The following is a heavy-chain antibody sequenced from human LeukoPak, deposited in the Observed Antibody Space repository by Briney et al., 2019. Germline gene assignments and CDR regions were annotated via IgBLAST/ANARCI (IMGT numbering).Heavy chain of an antibody. J-gene: IGHJ4*02. CDR3: TTLPIAVGHTTYYDFWSGYSIDY. Sequence: GGSLRLSCAASGFTFSNAWMSWVRQAPGKGLEWVGRIKSKTDGGTTDYAAPVKGRFTISRDDSKNTLYLQMNSLKTEDTAVYYCTTLPIAVGHTTYYDFWSGYSIDYWGQGTLVTVSS. D-gene: IGHD3-3*01. CDR1: GFTFSNAW. V-gene: IGHV3-15*01. CDR2: IKSKTDGGTT.